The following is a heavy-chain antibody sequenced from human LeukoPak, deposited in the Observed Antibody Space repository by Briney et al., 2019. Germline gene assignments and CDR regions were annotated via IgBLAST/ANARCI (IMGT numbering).Heavy chain of an antibody. V-gene: IGHV3-23*01. CDR2: IIGSGGST. CDR1: GFPFSSYA. CDR3: AKDPVRPDYYYYYGMDV. J-gene: IGHJ6*02. Sequence: HTGGSLRLSCAASGFPFSSYAVSWVRQAPGKGLEGVSAIIGSGGSTYYADSVKGRFTISRDNSKNTLYLHMNSLRAEDTAVYYCAKDPVRPDYYYYYGMDVWGQGTTVTVSS. D-gene: IGHD3-10*01.